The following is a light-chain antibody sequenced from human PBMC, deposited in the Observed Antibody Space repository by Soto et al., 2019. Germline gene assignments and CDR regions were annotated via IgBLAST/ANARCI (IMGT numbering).Light chain of an antibody. CDR2: DAS. J-gene: IGKJ2*01. V-gene: IGKV1-5*01. CDR3: QQYNSYLHT. Sequence: DIQMTQSPSTLSASVGDRATITCRASQSISSWLAWYQQKPGKAPKLLIYDASSLKSGVPSRFSGSGSGTEFTLTISSLQPDDFATYYCQQYNSYLHTFGQGTKVDIK. CDR1: QSISSW.